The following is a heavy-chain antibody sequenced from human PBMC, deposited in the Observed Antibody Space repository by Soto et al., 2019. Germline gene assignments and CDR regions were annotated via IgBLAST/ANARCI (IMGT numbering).Heavy chain of an antibody. V-gene: IGHV4-39*01. CDR1: YDSINSDKYY. J-gene: IGHJ4*02. CDR3: ARLEGLATISYYFDF. D-gene: IGHD3-9*01. CDR2: IYYRGNA. Sequence: QLQLQESGPGLVKPSETLSLTCSVSYDSINSDKYYWGWIRQPPGKGLEWIGSIYYRGNAYYNPSLQNRVTINLHTSKSQFSLKLNSVTAADSAVYFCARLEGLATISYYFDFWGPGALVTVSS.